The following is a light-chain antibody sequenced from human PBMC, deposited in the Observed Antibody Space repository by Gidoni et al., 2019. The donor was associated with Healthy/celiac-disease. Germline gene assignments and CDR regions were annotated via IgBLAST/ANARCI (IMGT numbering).Light chain of an antibody. CDR3: QQYNSYSWT. J-gene: IGKJ1*01. Sequence: IQMTQPPSTLSASVGDRVTITCRASQSISSWLAWYQQKHGKAPKLLIYKASSLESGVPSRFSGSGSGTEFTLTISSLQPDDFATYYCQQYNSYSWTFGQGTKVEIK. CDR2: KAS. CDR1: QSISSW. V-gene: IGKV1-5*03.